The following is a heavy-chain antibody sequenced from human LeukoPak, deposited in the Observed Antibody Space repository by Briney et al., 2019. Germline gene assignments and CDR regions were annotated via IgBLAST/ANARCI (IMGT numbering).Heavy chain of an antibody. CDR3: ASQKQLYSYGPFDY. D-gene: IGHD5-18*01. CDR1: GGSISSSSYY. Sequence: PSETLSLTCTVSGGSISSSSYYWGWIRQPPGKGLEWIVSIYYSGSTYYNPSLKSRVTISVDRSKNQFSLKLSSVTAADTAVYYCASQKQLYSYGPFDYWGQGTLVTVSS. CDR2: IYYSGST. V-gene: IGHV4-39*07. J-gene: IGHJ4*02.